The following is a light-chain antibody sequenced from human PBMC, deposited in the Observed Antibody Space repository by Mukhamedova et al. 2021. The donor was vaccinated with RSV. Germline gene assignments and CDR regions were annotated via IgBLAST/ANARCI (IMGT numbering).Light chain of an antibody. CDR2: AAS. V-gene: IGKV1-39*01. CDR3: QRTYSTPYT. Sequence: WYQRRVHGKAPNLLIYAASTLQSGVPSRFSGSGTGTEVTLTIGSLQPEDSATYYCQRTYSTPYTFGQGTKLEI. J-gene: IGKJ2*01.